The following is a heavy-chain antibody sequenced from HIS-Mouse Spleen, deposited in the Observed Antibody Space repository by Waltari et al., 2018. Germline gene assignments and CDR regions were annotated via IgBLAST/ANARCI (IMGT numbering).Heavy chain of an antibody. J-gene: IGHJ4*02. V-gene: IGHV1-69*04. CDR2: IIPILGIA. D-gene: IGHD4-17*01. CDR1: GGTFSSYA. CDR3: AREGGDDSGDY. Sequence: QVQLVQSGAEVQKPGSSVKVSCKASGGTFSSYAISWVRQAPGQGLEWMGRIIPILGIANYAQKFQGRVTITADKSTSTAYMELSSLRSEDTAVYYCAREGGDDSGDYWGQGTLVTVSS.